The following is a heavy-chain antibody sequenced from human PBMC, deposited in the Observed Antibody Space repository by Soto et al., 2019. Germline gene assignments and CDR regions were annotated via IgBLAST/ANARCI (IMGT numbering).Heavy chain of an antibody. Sequence: KTSETLSLTCAVYGGSFSGYYWSWIRQPPGKGLEWIGEINHSGSTNYNPSLKSRVTISVDTSKNQFSLKLSSVTAADTAVYYCARGRGGWFINQLLNAFDIWGQGTMVTVSS. V-gene: IGHV4-34*01. D-gene: IGHD2-2*01. CDR1: GGSFSGYY. CDR3: ARGRGGWFINQLLNAFDI. CDR2: INHSGST. J-gene: IGHJ3*02.